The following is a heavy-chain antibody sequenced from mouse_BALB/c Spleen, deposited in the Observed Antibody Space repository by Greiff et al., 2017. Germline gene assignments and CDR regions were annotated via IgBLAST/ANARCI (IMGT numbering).Heavy chain of an antibody. CDR2: ISSGGGST. CDR1: GFAFSSYD. V-gene: IGHV5-12-1*01. CDR3: ARSGGLYYLDY. J-gene: IGHJ2*01. D-gene: IGHD1-3*01. Sequence: EVQGVESGGGLVKPGGSLKLSCAASGFAFSSYDMSWVRQTPEKRLEWVAYISSGGGSTYYPDTVKGRFTISRDNAKNTLYLQMSSLKSEDTAMYYWARSGGLYYLDYGGQGTTLTVSS.